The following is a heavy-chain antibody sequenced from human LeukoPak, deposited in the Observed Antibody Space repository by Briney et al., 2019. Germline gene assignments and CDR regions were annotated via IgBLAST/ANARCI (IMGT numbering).Heavy chain of an antibody. CDR2: ISWNSGSI. CDR1: GFTFDDYA. J-gene: IGHJ4*02. Sequence: GGSLRLSCAASGFTFDDYAMHWVRQAPGKGLEWVSGISWNSGSIGYADSVKGRFTISRDNAKNSLYLQVNSLRAEDTALYYCAKENSSGWAYYFDYWGQGTLVTVSS. V-gene: IGHV3-9*01. D-gene: IGHD6-19*01. CDR3: AKENSSGWAYYFDY.